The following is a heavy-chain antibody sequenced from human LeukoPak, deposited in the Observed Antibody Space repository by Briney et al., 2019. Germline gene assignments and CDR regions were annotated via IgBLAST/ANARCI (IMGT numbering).Heavy chain of an antibody. V-gene: IGHV3-30-3*01. J-gene: IGHJ4*02. Sequence: GGSLRLSCAASGFTFSSYAMHWVRQAPGKGLEWVAVISYDGSNKYYADSVKGRFTISRDNSKNTLYLQMNSLRAEDTAVYYCARSVGYGVRGVILSFDNWGQGILVTVSA. CDR3: ARSVGYGVRGVILSFDN. D-gene: IGHD3-10*01. CDR2: ISYDGSNK. CDR1: GFTFSSYA.